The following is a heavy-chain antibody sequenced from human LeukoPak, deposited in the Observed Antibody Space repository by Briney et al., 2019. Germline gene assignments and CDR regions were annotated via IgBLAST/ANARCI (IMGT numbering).Heavy chain of an antibody. CDR3: ARDLPGQGHWFDP. Sequence: PSETLSLTCTVSGGSISSGDYYWSWIRQPPGKGLEWIGYIYYSGSTYYNPSLKSRVTISVDTSKNQFSLKLSSVTAADTAVYYCARDLPGQGHWFDPWGQGTLVTVSS. CDR2: IYYSGST. CDR1: GGSISSGDYY. J-gene: IGHJ5*02. V-gene: IGHV4-30-4*02.